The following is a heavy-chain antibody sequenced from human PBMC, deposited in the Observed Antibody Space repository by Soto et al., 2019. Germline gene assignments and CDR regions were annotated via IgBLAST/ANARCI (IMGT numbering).Heavy chain of an antibody. J-gene: IGHJ4*02. CDR1: GFTFSSYG. CDR2: ISYDGSNK. CDR3: APWFGAFDY. Sequence: QVQLVESGGGVVQPGRSLRLSCAASGFTFSSYGMHWVRQAPGKGREWVAVISYDGSNKYYADSVKGRFTISRDNSKNTPYLQMNSLRAEDTAVYYCAPWFGAFDYWGQGTLVTVSS. V-gene: IGHV3-30*03. D-gene: IGHD3-10*01.